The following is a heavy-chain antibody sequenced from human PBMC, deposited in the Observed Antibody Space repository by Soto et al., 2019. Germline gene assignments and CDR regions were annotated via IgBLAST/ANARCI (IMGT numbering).Heavy chain of an antibody. CDR2: IIPIFGTA. V-gene: IGHV1-69*13. D-gene: IGHD3-10*01. Sequence: SVKVSCKASGGTFSSYAISWVRQAPGQGLEWMGGIIPIFGTANYAQKFQGRVTITADESTSTAYMELSSLRSEDTAVYYCARAQPDDSITMVPGFNWLDPWGQGTLVTVSS. CDR3: ARAQPDDSITMVPGFNWLDP. CDR1: GGTFSSYA. J-gene: IGHJ5*02.